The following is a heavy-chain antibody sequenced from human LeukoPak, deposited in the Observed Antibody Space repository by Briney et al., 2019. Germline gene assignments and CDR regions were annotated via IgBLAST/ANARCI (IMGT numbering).Heavy chain of an antibody. D-gene: IGHD3-22*01. V-gene: IGHV3-23*01. J-gene: IGHJ4*02. CDR3: AKDRDYYDSSGYWVY. Sequence: GGSLRLSCAASGITFSNYAMTWVRQAPGKGLEWVAAIRGNGATTDYADSVKGRFTISRDNSKNTLYLQMNSLRAEDTAVYYCAKDRDYYDSSGYWVYWGQGTLVTVSS. CDR1: GITFSNYA. CDR2: IRGNGATT.